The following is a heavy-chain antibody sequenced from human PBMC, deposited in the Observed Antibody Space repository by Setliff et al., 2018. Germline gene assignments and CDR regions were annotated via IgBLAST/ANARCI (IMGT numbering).Heavy chain of an antibody. J-gene: IGHJ4*02. CDR3: AIDYGPTGTPYH. CDR2: IDPRDDFT. Sequence: ASVKVSCKASGYSFSDFYMHWVRQVPGEGLEALGRIDPRDDFTVYAERFKDRLTITAGTSTDTSYMEMRSLRFEDTAVYYCAIDYGPTGTPYHWGQGTPVTVSS. CDR1: GYSFSDFY. D-gene: IGHD1-1*01. V-gene: IGHV1-69-2*01.